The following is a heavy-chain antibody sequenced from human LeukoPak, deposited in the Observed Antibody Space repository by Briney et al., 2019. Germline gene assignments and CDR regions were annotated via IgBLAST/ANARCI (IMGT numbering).Heavy chain of an antibody. D-gene: IGHD6-19*01. J-gene: IGHJ4*02. CDR1: GFTFSSYG. CDR2: ISYDGSNK. V-gene: IGHV3-30*18. Sequence: GGSLRLSCAASGFTFSSYGMHWVRQAPGKGLEWVAVISYDGSNKYYADSVKGRFTISRDNSKNTLYPQMNSLRAEDTAVYYCAKLYLVLSGSGWYSDYWGQGTLVTVSS. CDR3: AKLYLVLSGSGWYSDY.